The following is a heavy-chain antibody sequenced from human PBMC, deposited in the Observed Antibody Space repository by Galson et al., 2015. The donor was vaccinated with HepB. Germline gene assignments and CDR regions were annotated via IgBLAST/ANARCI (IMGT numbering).Heavy chain of an antibody. CDR3: ARYFPVERVLDY. CDR1: GGSISSSSYY. Sequence: ETLSLTCTVSGGSISSSSYYWGWIRQPPGKGLEWIGSIYYSGSTYYNPSLKSRVTISVDTSKNQFSLKLSSVTAADTAVYYCARYFPVERVLDYWGQGTLVTVSS. V-gene: IGHV4-39*01. CDR2: IYYSGST. J-gene: IGHJ4*02. D-gene: IGHD2/OR15-2a*01.